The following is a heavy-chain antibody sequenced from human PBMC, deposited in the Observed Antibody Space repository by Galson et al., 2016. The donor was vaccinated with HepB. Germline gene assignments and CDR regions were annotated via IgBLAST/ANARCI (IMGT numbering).Heavy chain of an antibody. V-gene: IGHV3-30*18. CDR2: VSFDGLKT. J-gene: IGHJ3*02. Sequence: SLRLSCAASGFTFRNFGIHWVRQAPGKGLEWVAVVSFDGLKTLYVGSLSGRLTISRDNSKNTAYLQMNYLRPDDTAVYYCVKDLGVGTTTTDAFDIWGQGTMVAVSS. D-gene: IGHD1-26*01. CDR1: GFTFRNFG. CDR3: VKDLGVGTTTTDAFDI.